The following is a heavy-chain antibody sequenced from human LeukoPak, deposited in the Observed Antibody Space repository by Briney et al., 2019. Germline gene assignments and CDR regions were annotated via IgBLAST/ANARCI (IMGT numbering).Heavy chain of an antibody. CDR1: GFTFSSYS. J-gene: IGHJ4*02. CDR3: ARDLSGDYPLFDY. V-gene: IGHV3-21*01. Sequence: GGSLRLSCAASGFTFSSYSMNWVRQAPGKGLEWVSSISSSSSYIYYADSVKGRFTISRDNAKNSLYLQMNSLGAEDTAVYYCARDLSGDYPLFDYWGQGTLVTVSS. CDR2: ISSSSSYI. D-gene: IGHD4-17*01.